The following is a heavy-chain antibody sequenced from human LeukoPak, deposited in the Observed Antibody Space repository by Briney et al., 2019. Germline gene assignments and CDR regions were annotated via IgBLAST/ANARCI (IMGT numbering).Heavy chain of an antibody. V-gene: IGHV3-23*01. CDR3: ASAPIVVVVAAATPQWLLEDY. Sequence: GGSLRLSCAASGFTFSSYAMSWVRQAPGKGLEWVSAISGSGGSTYYADSVKGRFTISRDNSKNTLYLQMNSLRAEDTAVYYCASAPIVVVVAAATPQWLLEDYWGQGTLVTVSS. CDR1: GFTFSSYA. CDR2: ISGSGGST. J-gene: IGHJ4*02. D-gene: IGHD2-15*01.